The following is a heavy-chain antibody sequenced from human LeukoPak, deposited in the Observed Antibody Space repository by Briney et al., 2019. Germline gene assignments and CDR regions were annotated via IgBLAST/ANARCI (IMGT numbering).Heavy chain of an antibody. CDR3: ARGGFYCGGDCYVDY. J-gene: IGHJ4*02. V-gene: IGHV4-34*01. CDR1: GGSFSPYY. D-gene: IGHD2-21*02. Sequence: SETLSLTCAVYGGSFSPYYWSWIRQPPGKGLEWIGEINHSGSTSYNPSLKSRVTISVDTSKNQFSLRLSSVTAADTAVYYCARGGFYCGGDCYVDYWGQGTLV. CDR2: INHSGST.